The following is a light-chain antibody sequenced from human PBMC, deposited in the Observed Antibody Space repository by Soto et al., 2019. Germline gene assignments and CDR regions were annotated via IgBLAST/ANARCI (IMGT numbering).Light chain of an antibody. V-gene: IGKV1-33*01. CDR2: DAS. CDR3: QQYDNLPLT. J-gene: IGKJ3*01. Sequence: DIQMTQSPSSLSASVGDRVTITCQASQDISNYLNWYQQKPGKAPKLLIYDASNLETGVPSRFSGSGSGTDSTFTISSLQPEDIATYYCQQYDNLPLTVGPGTKVDI. CDR1: QDISNY.